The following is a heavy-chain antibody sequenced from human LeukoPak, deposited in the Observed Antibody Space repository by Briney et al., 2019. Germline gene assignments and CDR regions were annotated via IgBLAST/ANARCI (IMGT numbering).Heavy chain of an antibody. CDR2: ISQDGTES. CDR3: ARDSTGTVFDL. Sequence: GGSLRLSCVASGFTFISYWMAWVRQAPGKGLEWVAQISQDGTESYSVDSVRGRFTISRDNAKNSVYLQMNSLRPEDTAVYYCARDSTGTVFDLWGQGTLVTVSS. CDR1: GFTFISYW. V-gene: IGHV3-7*04. J-gene: IGHJ4*02. D-gene: IGHD1-1*01.